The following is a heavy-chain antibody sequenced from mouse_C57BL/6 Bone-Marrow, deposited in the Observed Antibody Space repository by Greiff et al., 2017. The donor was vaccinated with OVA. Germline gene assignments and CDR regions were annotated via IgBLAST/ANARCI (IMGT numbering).Heavy chain of an antibody. J-gene: IGHJ4*01. Sequence: EVMLVESGGGLVQPGGSLKLSCAASGFTFSDYYMYWVRQTPEKRLEWVAYISNGGGSTYYPDTVKGRFTISRDNAKNTLYLQMSRLKSEDTAMYYCARIYDGYYGDAMDYWGQGTSVTVSS. CDR2: ISNGGGST. CDR1: GFTFSDYY. V-gene: IGHV5-12*01. CDR3: ARIYDGYYGDAMDY. D-gene: IGHD2-3*01.